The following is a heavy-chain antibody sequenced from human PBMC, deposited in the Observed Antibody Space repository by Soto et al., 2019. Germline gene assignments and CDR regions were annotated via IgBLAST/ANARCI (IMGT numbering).Heavy chain of an antibody. D-gene: IGHD6-19*01. J-gene: IGHJ6*02. V-gene: IGHV1-18*01. CDR3: ARGGAGNYYDGIDV. CDR1: GYTFASYG. CDR2: TSAYNGNT. Sequence: ASVKVSCKASGYTFASYGISWVRQAPGQGLEWMGWTSAYNGNTNYAQKLQGRVTMTTDTSTSTAYMELRSLRSDDTAVYYCARGGAGNYYDGIDVWGQGTTVTVSS.